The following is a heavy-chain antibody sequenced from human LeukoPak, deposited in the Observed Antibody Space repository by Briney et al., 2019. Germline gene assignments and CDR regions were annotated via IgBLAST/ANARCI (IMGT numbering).Heavy chain of an antibody. V-gene: IGHV3-23*01. CDR2: ISGVGTAT. Sequence: GGSLRLSCAASGFTFSNYAMTWVRQAPGKGLEWVSAISGVGTATYYADSVKGRLTISRDNSKNTLYLQMNSLRAEDTAIYYCAKYSSSSLLRAFDIWGQGTMVTVSS. D-gene: IGHD6-6*01. CDR3: AKYSSSSLLRAFDI. CDR1: GFTFSNYA. J-gene: IGHJ3*02.